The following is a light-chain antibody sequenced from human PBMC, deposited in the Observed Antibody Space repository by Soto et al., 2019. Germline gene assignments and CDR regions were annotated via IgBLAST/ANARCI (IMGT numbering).Light chain of an antibody. V-gene: IGLV2-14*01. CDR1: RSDVGGYKY. J-gene: IGLJ2*01. CDR2: EVS. Sequence: QSALTQPASVSGSPGQSITISCTGTRSDVGGYKYVSWYQQHPGKTPKLIIYEVSNRPSGVSNRFSGSKSGNTASLTISGLQAEDEADYYCTAYTSRATGVFGGGTQLTVL. CDR3: TAYTSRATGV.